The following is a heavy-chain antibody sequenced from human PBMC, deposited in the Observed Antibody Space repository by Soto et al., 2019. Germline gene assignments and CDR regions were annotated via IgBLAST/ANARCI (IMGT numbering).Heavy chain of an antibody. CDR3: ARGSGYLDY. CDR2: IYHSGST. V-gene: IGHV4-30-2*01. J-gene: IGHJ4*02. D-gene: IGHD3-22*01. Sequence: SETLSLTCAVSGGSISSGGYSWSWIRQPPGKGLEWIGYIYHSGSTYYNPSLESRVTISVDRSKNQFSLKLSSVTAADTAVYYCARGSGYLDYWGQGTLVTVSS. CDR1: GGSISSGGYS.